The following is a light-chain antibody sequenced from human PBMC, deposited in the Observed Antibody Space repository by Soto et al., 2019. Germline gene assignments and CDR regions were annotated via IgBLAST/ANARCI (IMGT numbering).Light chain of an antibody. CDR1: SSNIGSNT. J-gene: IGLJ1*01. CDR2: GNH. V-gene: IGLV1-44*01. Sequence: QSVLTQPPSVSGTPGQRATISCSGSSSNIGSNTVNWYQQVPGTAPKLLIYGNHQRPSGVPDRFSGAKSGTSASLAISGLQSEDEADYYCAAWDDSLNAYVFGTGTQLTVL. CDR3: AAWDDSLNAYV.